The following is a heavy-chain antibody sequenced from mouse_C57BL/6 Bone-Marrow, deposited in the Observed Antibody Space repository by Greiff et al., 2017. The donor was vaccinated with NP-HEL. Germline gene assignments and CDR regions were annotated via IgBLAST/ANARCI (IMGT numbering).Heavy chain of an antibody. CDR1: GYTFTSYW. Sequence: QVQLQQPGAELVKPGASVKLSCKASGYTFTSYWMHWVKQRPGQGLEWIGMIHPNSGSTNYNEKFKSKATLTVDKSSSTAYMQLSSLTAEDSAVYYCARKDDSNYYLDYWGQGTTLTVSS. CDR2: IHPNSGST. J-gene: IGHJ2*01. D-gene: IGHD2-5*01. V-gene: IGHV1-64*01. CDR3: ARKDDSNYYLDY.